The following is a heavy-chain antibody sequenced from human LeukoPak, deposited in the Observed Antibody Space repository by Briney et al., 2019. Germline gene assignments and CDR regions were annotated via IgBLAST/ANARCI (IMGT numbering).Heavy chain of an antibody. CDR1: GYTFTSYG. CDR2: ISAYNGNT. CDR3: ARDPYQLLARDAFDI. D-gene: IGHD2-2*01. J-gene: IGHJ3*02. Sequence: GASVKVSCKASGYTFTSYGISWVRQAPGQGLEWMGWISAYNGNTNYAQKLQGRVTMTTDTSTSTAYMELRSLRSDDTAVYYCARDPYQLLARDAFDIWGQGTMVAVSS. V-gene: IGHV1-18*01.